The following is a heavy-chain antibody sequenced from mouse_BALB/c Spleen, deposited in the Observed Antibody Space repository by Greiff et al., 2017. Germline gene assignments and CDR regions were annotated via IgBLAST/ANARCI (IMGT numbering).Heavy chain of an antibody. CDR3: TRDDGNAYYAMDY. D-gene: IGHD2-1*01. V-gene: IGHV5-6-4*01. CDR2: ISSGGSYT. CDR1: GFTFSSYT. J-gene: IGHJ4*01. Sequence: EVQVVESGGGLVKPGGSLKLSCAASGFTFSSYTMSWVRQTPEKRLEWVATISSGGSYTYYPDSVKGRFTISRDNAKNTLYLQMSSLKSEDTAMYYCTRDDGNAYYAMDYWGQGTSVTVSS.